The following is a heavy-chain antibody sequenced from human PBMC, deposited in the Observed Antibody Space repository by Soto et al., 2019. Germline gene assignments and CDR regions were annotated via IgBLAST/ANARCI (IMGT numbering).Heavy chain of an antibody. CDR2: IYASGGP. V-gene: IGHV4-59*01. CDR3: ARGVGSSPPRY. D-gene: IGHD1-26*01. Sequence: KASETLSLTCTISGGSISVYYWSWVRQPPGHELEWIGYIYASGGPYYNPSLRSRVTISADTSKNQISLKLTSPTAADTAVYYCARGVGSSPPRYWGRGTLVTVSS. CDR1: GGSISVYY. J-gene: IGHJ4*02.